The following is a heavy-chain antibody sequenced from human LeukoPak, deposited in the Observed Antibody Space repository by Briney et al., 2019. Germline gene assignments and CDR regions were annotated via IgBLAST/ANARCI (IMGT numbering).Heavy chain of an antibody. CDR2: IKQDGSEK. J-gene: IGHJ6*03. CDR3: ARDGRHSSGFNYYYYYYMDV. Sequence: GGSLRLSCAASGFTFSSYWMSRVRQAPGKGLEWVANIKQDGSEKYYVGSVKGRFTISRDNAENSLYLQMNSLRAEDTAVYYCARDGRHSSGFNYYYYYYMDVWGKGTTVTVSS. D-gene: IGHD3-22*01. V-gene: IGHV3-7*01. CDR1: GFTFSSYW.